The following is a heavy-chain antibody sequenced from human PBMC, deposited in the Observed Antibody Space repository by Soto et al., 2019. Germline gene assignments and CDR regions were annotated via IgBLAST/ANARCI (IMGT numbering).Heavy chain of an antibody. CDR1: GFSFRNAW. CDR2: IKSQGDGGTR. CDR3: TKRGTPRVSWFDP. D-gene: IGHD1-1*01. Sequence: GGSLRLSCAASGFSFRNAWMSWVRQAPGKGLEWVGHIKSQGDGGTRDYAAPVKGRFTISRDDSKNTLYLQMNSLRAEDTAVYYCTKRGTPRVSWFDPWGQGTLVTVSS. V-gene: IGHV3-15*01. J-gene: IGHJ5*02.